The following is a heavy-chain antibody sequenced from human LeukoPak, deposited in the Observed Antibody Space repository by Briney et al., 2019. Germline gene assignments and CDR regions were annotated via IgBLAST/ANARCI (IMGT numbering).Heavy chain of an antibody. CDR1: GDSITSNSYY. Sequence: SETLSLTCTVSGDSITSNSYYWGWIRQPPGKGLEWIGYIYYSGSTNYNPSLKSRVTISVDTSKNQFSLKLSSVTAADTAVYYCARAVSADRGRFLGIDYWGQGTLVTVSS. V-gene: IGHV4-61*05. CDR2: IYYSGST. CDR3: ARAVSADRGRFLGIDY. D-gene: IGHD3-3*01. J-gene: IGHJ4*02.